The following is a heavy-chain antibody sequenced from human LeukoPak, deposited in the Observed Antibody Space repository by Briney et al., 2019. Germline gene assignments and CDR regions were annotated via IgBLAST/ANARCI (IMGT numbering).Heavy chain of an antibody. CDR1: GDSISCCY. CDR2: VFITGTT. V-gene: IGHV4-4*07. D-gene: IGHD3-16*01. CDR3: VRQGYDYGAFNA. J-gene: IGHJ4*02. Sequence: SDTLSLTCAVSGDSISCCYWTWIRQSAGMGLEWIGRVFITGTTSYNPSLQGRVTMSVDRSKSQFSLRLSSVTAADTAIYYCVRQGYDYGAFNAWGQGTLVTVSS.